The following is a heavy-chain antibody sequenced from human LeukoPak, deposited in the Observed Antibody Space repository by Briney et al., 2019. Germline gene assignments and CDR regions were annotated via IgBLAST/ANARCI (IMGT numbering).Heavy chain of an antibody. D-gene: IGHD4-11*01. CDR3: ARADGATVSDVFDY. CDR1: EFTFSGYW. V-gene: IGHV3-74*01. Sequence: GGSLRLSCAASEFTFSGYWMHWVRQAPGKGLVWVSRINSDVTSTSYADSVKGRFTISRDNAKNTLYLQMNSLRAEDTAVYYCARADGATVSDVFDYWGQGTLVTVSS. J-gene: IGHJ4*02. CDR2: INSDVTST.